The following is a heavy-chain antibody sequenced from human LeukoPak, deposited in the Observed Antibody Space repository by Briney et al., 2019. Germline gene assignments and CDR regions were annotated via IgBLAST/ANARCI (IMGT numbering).Heavy chain of an antibody. Sequence: SCKASGFTFSSFGMHWVRQAPGKGLEWVAVIWHDGTQKYYAESVKGRFSISRDDSKNTVYLEMNSLRAEDTAVYYCGRDWRTESADYWGQGTLLTVSS. J-gene: IGHJ4*02. CDR2: IWHDGTQK. D-gene: IGHD1-1*01. CDR3: GRDWRTESADY. V-gene: IGHV3-33*01. CDR1: GFTFSSFG.